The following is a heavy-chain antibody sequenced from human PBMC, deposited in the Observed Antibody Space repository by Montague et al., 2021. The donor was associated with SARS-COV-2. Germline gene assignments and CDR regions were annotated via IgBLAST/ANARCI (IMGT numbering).Heavy chain of an antibody. CDR3: AKNFPGQFYFDD. Sequence: LRLSLPASGFTFSTYAMNWVRQAPGKGLEWVSGISSGGNKHHADSVKGRFTISRDDSRNTLYLQMHSLRAEDTAMYYCAKNFPGQFYFDDWGQGTLVAVSS. J-gene: IGHJ4*02. V-gene: IGHV3-23*01. CDR2: ISSGGNK. CDR1: GFTFSTYA. D-gene: IGHD2/OR15-2a*01.